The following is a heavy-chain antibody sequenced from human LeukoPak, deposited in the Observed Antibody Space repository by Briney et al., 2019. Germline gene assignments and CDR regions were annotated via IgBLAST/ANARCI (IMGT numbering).Heavy chain of an antibody. D-gene: IGHD6-13*01. J-gene: IGHJ6*02. Sequence: SETLSLTCAVYGGSFSGYYWSWIRQPSGKGLEWIGEINHSGGTNYNPSLKSRVTISVDTSKNQFSLKLSSVTAADTAVYYCARGRAAAGLGFGMDVWGQGTTVTVSS. CDR2: INHSGGT. V-gene: IGHV4-34*01. CDR3: ARGRAAAGLGFGMDV. CDR1: GGSFSGYY.